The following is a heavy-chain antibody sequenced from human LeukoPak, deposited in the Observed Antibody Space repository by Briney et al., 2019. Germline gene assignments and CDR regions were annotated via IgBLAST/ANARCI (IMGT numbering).Heavy chain of an antibody. D-gene: IGHD2-2*01. Sequence: GGSLRLSCAASGFTFNNYAMNWVRQAPGKGLKWVSGISGSGSGTYYADSVKGRFTISRDNSKNTLYLQMNSLRAEDTAVYYCAKPKIDCSSTSCPTFAEYFQHWGQGTLVTVSS. V-gene: IGHV3-23*01. CDR1: GFTFNNYA. J-gene: IGHJ1*01. CDR2: ISGSGSGT. CDR3: AKPKIDCSSTSCPTFAEYFQH.